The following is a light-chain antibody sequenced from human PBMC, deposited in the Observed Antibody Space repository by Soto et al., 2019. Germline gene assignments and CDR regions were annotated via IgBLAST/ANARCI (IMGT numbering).Light chain of an antibody. CDR1: QNIGRF. CDR2: VAS. CDR3: QQSFTTPLT. V-gene: IGKV1-39*01. Sequence: DIHVTHSPSSLSASLGESVSITCRASQNIGRFLNWHQQKPGKAPNVLINVASTLRSGVPSRFSGSGSGTDFNLTINSLQPEDFATYFCQQSFTTPLTFGGGTKVDI. J-gene: IGKJ4*01.